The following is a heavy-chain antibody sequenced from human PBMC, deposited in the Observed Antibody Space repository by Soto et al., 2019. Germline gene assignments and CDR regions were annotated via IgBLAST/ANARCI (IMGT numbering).Heavy chain of an antibody. J-gene: IGHJ4*02. D-gene: IGHD3-10*01. CDR2: IWHDGSKK. V-gene: IGHV3-33*01. CDR3: ARDRGDFGSGGSFFDY. Sequence: QVQLVVSGGGVVQPGRSLRLSCAASGFRNYGMHWVRQAPGKGLEWVALIWHDGSKKHYADSVKGRFTISRDDSKNTVDLQMNSLRADDTAVYYCARDRGDFGSGGSFFDYWGQGTRVTVSS. CDR1: GFRNYG.